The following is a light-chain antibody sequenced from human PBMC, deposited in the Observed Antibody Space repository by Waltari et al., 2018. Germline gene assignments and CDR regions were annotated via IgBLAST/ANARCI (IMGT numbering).Light chain of an antibody. Sequence: DIQMTQSPSSLSASVGDTVTIPCRASQDIRTYLAWFQQKPGEAPKSLIYGASKLKSGVPSKFTGSGSGAHFTLTITNLQPEDVASYYCQQYNNFRFTFGPGTKVEIK. CDR3: QQYNNFRFT. CDR2: GAS. CDR1: QDIRTY. J-gene: IGKJ3*01. V-gene: IGKV1-16*02.